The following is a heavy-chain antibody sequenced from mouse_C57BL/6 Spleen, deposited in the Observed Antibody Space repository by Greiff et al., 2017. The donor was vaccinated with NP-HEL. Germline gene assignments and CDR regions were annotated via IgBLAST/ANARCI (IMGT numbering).Heavy chain of an antibody. V-gene: IGHV5-4*01. J-gene: IGHJ3*01. CDR1: GFTFSSYA. CDR2: ISDGGSYT. Sequence: DVHLVESGGGLVKPGGSLKLSCAASGFTFSSYAMSWVRQTPEKRLEWVATISDGGSYTYYPDNVKGRFTISRDNAKNNLYLQMSHLKSEDTAMYYCARDDGYPFAYWGQGTLVTVSA. D-gene: IGHD2-3*01. CDR3: ARDDGYPFAY.